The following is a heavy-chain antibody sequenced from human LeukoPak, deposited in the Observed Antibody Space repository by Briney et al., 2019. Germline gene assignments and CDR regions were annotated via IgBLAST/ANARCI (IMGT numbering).Heavy chain of an antibody. D-gene: IGHD3-10*01. V-gene: IGHV3-30*03. CDR1: GFTFSTYG. Sequence: GRSLRLSCAASGFTFSTYGMHWVRQAPGKGLEWVAIISYDGSDEYYADSVKGRFTISRDNSENTLSLQMNSLTAEDTAVYYCVASSGSYHCWGQGTLVTVSS. CDR2: ISYDGSDE. CDR3: VASSGSYHC. J-gene: IGHJ4*02.